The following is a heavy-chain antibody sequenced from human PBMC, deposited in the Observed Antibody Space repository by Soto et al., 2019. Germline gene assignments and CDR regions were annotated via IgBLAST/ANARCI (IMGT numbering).Heavy chain of an antibody. CDR2: INAGNGNT. CDR1: GYTFTSYA. CDR3: SREFRGTGGFDP. D-gene: IGHD3-10*01. V-gene: IGHV1-3*01. Sequence: ASVKVSCKASGYTFTSYAMHWVRQAPGQRLEWMGWINAGNGNTSYAQKFQGRVTMTRDTSTSTVFMELSSLISEDTAVYYCSREFRGTGGFDPWGQGTLVTVSS. J-gene: IGHJ5*02.